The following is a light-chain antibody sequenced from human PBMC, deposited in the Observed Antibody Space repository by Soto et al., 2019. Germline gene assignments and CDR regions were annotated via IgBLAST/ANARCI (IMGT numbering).Light chain of an antibody. CDR1: SSDVGGYNY. Sequence: QSALTQPASVSGSPGQSITISCTGTSSDVGGYNYVSWYQQHPGKAPKLMIYDVSNRPSGVSNRFSGSKPGNTASLTISGLQAEDEADYFFSSYTSSSPYVVFGVGTKVTVL. CDR2: DVS. J-gene: IGLJ2*01. CDR3: SSYTSSSPYVV. V-gene: IGLV2-14*01.